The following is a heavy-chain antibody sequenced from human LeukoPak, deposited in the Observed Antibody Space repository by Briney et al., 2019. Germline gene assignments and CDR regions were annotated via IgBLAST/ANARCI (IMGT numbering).Heavy chain of an antibody. D-gene: IGHD3-10*01. J-gene: IGHJ5*02. Sequence: SETLSLTCAVYGWSFNDYYWNWIRQPPGKVLEWIGEIKARGDTNFNPSLKSRVTISVDTSKSQFSLRLTSMIAADTAVYYCARAQVQASRGYNWFDPWGQGTLVTVSS. CDR2: IKARGDT. CDR3: ARAQVQASRGYNWFDP. V-gene: IGHV4-34*01. CDR1: GWSFNDYY.